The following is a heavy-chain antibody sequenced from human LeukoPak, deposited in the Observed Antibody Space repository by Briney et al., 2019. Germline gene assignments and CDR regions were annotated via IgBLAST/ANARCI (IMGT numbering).Heavy chain of an antibody. D-gene: IGHD6-6*01. Sequence: SETLSLTCTVSGGSISSYYWSWIRQPPGKGLEWIGSIYYSGSTNYNPSLKSRVTISVDTSKNQFSLRLSSVTAADTAVYYCARVIAAPGIYYFDSWGQRTLVTVSS. CDR2: IYYSGST. CDR1: GGSISSYY. J-gene: IGHJ4*02. V-gene: IGHV4-59*01. CDR3: ARVIAAPGIYYFDS.